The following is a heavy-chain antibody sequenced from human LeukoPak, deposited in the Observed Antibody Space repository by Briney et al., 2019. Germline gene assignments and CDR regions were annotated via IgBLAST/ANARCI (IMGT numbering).Heavy chain of an antibody. CDR1: GFIFGDYN. D-gene: IGHD4-23*01. J-gene: IGHJ4*02. Sequence: GRSLRLSCAASGFIFGDYNMIWIRQAPGKGLEWISHISSSGSTIYHADSVKGRFTISRDSAKNSVCLQMNSLRAEDTAVYYCANLLRWEPYWGQGTLVTVSS. CDR3: ANLLRWEPY. V-gene: IGHV3-11*04. CDR2: ISSSGSTI.